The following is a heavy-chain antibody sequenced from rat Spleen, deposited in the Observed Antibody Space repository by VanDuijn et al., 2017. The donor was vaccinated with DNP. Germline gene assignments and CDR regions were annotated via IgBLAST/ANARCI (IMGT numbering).Heavy chain of an antibody. CDR3: ATHGTFVY. D-gene: IGHD5-1*01. J-gene: IGHJ3*01. V-gene: IGHV5-7*01. CDR1: GFTFSNYY. CDR2: IFTSGNRA. Sequence: EVQLVESGGGLVQPGRSLKLSCAASGFTFSNYYMAWVRQAPKKGLEWVATIFTSGNRAFYPDSVEGRFTISRDNAKSRLYLQMNSLKSEDTATYYCATHGTFVYWGQGTLVTVSS.